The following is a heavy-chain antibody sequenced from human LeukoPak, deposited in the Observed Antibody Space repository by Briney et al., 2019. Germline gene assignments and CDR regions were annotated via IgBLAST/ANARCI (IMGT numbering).Heavy chain of an antibody. D-gene: IGHD7-27*01. J-gene: IGHJ6*03. Sequence: SVKVSSKASGGTFRSKAVTWVRQAPGQGLEWMGGIIPIFDTSKYAQKFQGRVTMTTDESTTTAYMELSSLRPEDTAVYYCARGALSRSLTGDLHYYMDVWGKGTTVSVSS. CDR2: IIPIFDTS. CDR3: ARGALSRSLTGDLHYYMDV. CDR1: GGTFRSKA. V-gene: IGHV1-69*05.